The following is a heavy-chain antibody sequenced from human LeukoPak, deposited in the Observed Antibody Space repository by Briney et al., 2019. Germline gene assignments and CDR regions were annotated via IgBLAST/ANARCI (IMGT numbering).Heavy chain of an antibody. Sequence: GVLRLSCAASGFTFSSYAMSWVRQAPGKGLEWVSAISGSGGSAYYADSVKGRFTISRDNSKNTLYLQMNSLRAEDTAVYYCAKDLRSGHYADYWGQGTLVTVSS. V-gene: IGHV3-23*01. J-gene: IGHJ4*02. CDR2: ISGSGGSA. CDR3: AKDLRSGHYADY. D-gene: IGHD3-22*01. CDR1: GFTFSSYA.